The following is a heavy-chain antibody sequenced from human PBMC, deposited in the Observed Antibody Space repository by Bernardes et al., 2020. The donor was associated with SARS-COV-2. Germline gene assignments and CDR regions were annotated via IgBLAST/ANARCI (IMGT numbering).Heavy chain of an antibody. CDR2: ISSIGGST. J-gene: IGHJ6*02. Sequence: GRSLRLSCVASGFTFNKNAMTWVRQVPGKGLEWVSAISSIGGSTYYAESVKGRFTISRDNSRNTLYLEMNSLRAEDTAVYYCSKNAKYSSSSMEVWGQGTTVTVS. CDR3: SKNAKYSSSSMEV. V-gene: IGHV3-23*01. D-gene: IGHD6-6*01. CDR1: GFTFNKNA.